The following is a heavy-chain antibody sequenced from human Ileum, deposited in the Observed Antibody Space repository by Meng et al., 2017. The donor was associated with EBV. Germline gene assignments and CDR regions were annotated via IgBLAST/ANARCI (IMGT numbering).Heavy chain of an antibody. CDR2: INPNSGGT. CDR1: GYTFTGYY. CDR3: AIVGYGSGSFRFDY. D-gene: IGHD3-10*01. J-gene: IGHJ4*02. Sequence: QSQSAQSVAGVKTSGAPVKVSLKATGYTFTGYYMHWVRPAPGQGLEWMGRINPNSGGTNYAQKFQGRVTMTRDTSISTAYMELSRLRSDDTAVYYCAIVGYGSGSFRFDYWGQGTLVTVSS. V-gene: IGHV1-2*06.